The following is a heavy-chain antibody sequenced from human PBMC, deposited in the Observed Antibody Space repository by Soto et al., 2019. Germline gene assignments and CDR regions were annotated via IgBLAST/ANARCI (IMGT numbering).Heavy chain of an antibody. CDR1: GFTLSSYA. CDR3: AKGHCDYVWHYFDY. V-gene: IGHV3-23*01. Sequence: EVQLLESGGGLVQPGGSLRLSCAASGFTLSSYAMSWVRQAPGKGLEWVSSISGSAGSTYYADSVKGRFTISRDNSKNTLYVQMNSLRAEDTAVYYCAKGHCDYVWHYFDYWGQGTLVTVSS. CDR2: ISGSAGST. J-gene: IGHJ4*02. D-gene: IGHD3-16*01.